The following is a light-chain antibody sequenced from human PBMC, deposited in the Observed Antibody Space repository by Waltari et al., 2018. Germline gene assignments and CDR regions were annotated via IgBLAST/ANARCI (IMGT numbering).Light chain of an antibody. V-gene: IGKV3-15*01. CDR3: QQFDKWPRT. CDR2: GAS. CDR1: KSFGIH. J-gene: IGKJ1*01. Sequence: ENVMTQSPATLSVSPGERATLPCRASKSFGIHLAWYQQKPGQAPRLLIYGASTRATGIPGRFSGGGSGTEFTLTISSMQSEDFAVYYCQQFDKWPRTFGQGTKVEIK.